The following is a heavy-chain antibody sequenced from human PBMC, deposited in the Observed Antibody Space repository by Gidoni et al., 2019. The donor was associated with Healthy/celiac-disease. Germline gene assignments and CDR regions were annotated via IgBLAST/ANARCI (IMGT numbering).Heavy chain of an antibody. CDR1: GYTFTGYY. V-gene: IGHV1-2*06. Sequence: QVQLVQSGAEVKKPGASVKVSCKASGYTFTGYYMHWVRQAPGQVLAWMGRINPNSGGTNYAQKFQGRVTMTRDTSISTAYMELSRLRSDDTAVYYCARLTRRGYSSSSRGESFDYWGQGTLVTVSS. CDR2: INPNSGGT. J-gene: IGHJ4*02. CDR3: ARLTRRGYSSSSRGESFDY. D-gene: IGHD6-6*01.